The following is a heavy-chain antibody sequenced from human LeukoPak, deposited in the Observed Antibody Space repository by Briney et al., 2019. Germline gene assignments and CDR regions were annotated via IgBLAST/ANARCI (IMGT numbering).Heavy chain of an antibody. CDR2: INPNSGGT. CDR3: ARDLYGDYGSADY. CDR1: GYTFTGYY. V-gene: IGHV1-2*06. Sequence: GASVKVSCKASGYTFTGYYMHWVRQAPGQGLEWMGRINPNSGGTNYAQKFQGRVTMTRDTSISTAYMELSRLRSDDTAVYYCARDLYGDYGSADYWGQGTLVTVSS. J-gene: IGHJ4*02. D-gene: IGHD4-17*01.